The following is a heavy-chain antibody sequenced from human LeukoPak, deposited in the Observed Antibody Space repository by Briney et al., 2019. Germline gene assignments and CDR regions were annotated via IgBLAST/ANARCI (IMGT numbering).Heavy chain of an antibody. D-gene: IGHD1-1*01. CDR1: GYTFTGYY. CDR2: INPNSGGT. V-gene: IGHV1-2*04. CDR3: ARRGTRPYDAFDI. J-gene: IGHJ3*02. Sequence: ASVKVSCKASGYTFTGYYMHWVRQAPGQGLEWMGWINPNSGGTNYAQKFQGWVTMARDTSISTAYMELSRLRSDDTAVYYCARRGTRPYDAFDIWGQGTMVTVSS.